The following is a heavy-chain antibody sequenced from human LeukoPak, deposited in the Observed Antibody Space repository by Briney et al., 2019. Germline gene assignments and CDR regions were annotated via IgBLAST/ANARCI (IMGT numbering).Heavy chain of an antibody. CDR2: ISGSGGST. V-gene: IGHV3-23*01. Sequence: GGSLRLSCAASGFTFSSYAMSWVRQAPGKGLEWVSAISGSGGSTYYADSVKGRFTIFRDNSKNTLYLQMNSLRAEDTAVYYCAKVPNFVGSGPGLSFDYWGQGTLVTVSS. J-gene: IGHJ4*02. CDR3: AKVPNFVGSGPGLSFDY. CDR1: GFTFSSYA. D-gene: IGHD3-10*01.